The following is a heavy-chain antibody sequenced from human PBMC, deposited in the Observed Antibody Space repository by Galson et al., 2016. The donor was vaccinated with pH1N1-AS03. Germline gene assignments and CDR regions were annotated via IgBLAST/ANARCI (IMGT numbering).Heavy chain of an antibody. J-gene: IGHJ6*02. V-gene: IGHV1-69*13. Sequence: SVKVSCKASGGIFSNYAISWVRQAPGQGLEWMGGIIPMLGTANYAQKFQGRVTITADESTRTAYMELSSLTSEDTAVHYCSREVPSGPREVQGLQNYGMDVWGRGTLVTVSS. CDR3: SREVPSGPREVQGLQNYGMDV. CDR2: IIPMLGTA. CDR1: GGIFSNYA.